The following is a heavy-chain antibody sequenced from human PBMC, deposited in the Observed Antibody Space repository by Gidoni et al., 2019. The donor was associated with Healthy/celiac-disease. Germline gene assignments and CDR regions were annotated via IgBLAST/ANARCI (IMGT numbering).Heavy chain of an antibody. J-gene: IGHJ5*02. CDR2: ISSSGSTI. D-gene: IGHD6-19*01. CDR3: ARRQQWLMTFGADWFDP. Sequence: EVQLVESGGGLVQPGGSLRLPCAASGFTFSSYEMNWVSQAPGKGLEWVSYISSSGSTIYYADSVKGRFTISRDNAKNSLYLQMNSLRAEDTAVYYCARRQQWLMTFGADWFDPWGQGTLVTVSS. CDR1: GFTFSSYE. V-gene: IGHV3-48*03.